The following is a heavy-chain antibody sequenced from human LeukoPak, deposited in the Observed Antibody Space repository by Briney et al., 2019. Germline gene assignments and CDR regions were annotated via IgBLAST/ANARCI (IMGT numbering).Heavy chain of an antibody. D-gene: IGHD1-14*01. CDR3: TSNPERTPDYALDV. J-gene: IGHJ6*02. CDR2: IKRKSDGETT. Sequence: GGSLRLSCAASGFTFSNTWMNWVRQAPGTGLEWVGHIKRKSDGETTDYAAPVEGRFTISRDDSKNTLYLQMNSLQTEDTAVYYCTSNPERTPDYALDVWGQGTTVTVSS. CDR1: GFTFSNTW. V-gene: IGHV3-15*01.